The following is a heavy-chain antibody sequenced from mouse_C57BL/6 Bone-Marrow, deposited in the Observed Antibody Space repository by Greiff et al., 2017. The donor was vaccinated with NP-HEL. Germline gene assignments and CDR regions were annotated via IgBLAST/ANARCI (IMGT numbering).Heavy chain of an antibody. Sequence: QVQLQQSGAELARPGASVKLSCKASGYTFTSYGISWVKQRTGQGLEWIGEIYPRSGNTYYNEKFKGQATLTADKSSSTAYMELRSLTSEDSAVYFCARGPWRVTHDPYYFDYWGQGTTLTVSS. CDR1: GYTFTSYG. D-gene: IGHD2-2*01. CDR2: IYPRSGNT. CDR3: ARGPWRVTHDPYYFDY. J-gene: IGHJ2*01. V-gene: IGHV1-81*01.